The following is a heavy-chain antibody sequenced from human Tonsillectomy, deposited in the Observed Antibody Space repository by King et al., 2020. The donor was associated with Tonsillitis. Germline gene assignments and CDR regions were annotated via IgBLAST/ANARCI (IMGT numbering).Heavy chain of an antibody. CDR2: ISSSSSYT. D-gene: IGHD2-2*01. CDR1: GFTFSDYY. J-gene: IGHJ6*02. CDR3: ARDRCSSTSCRLFYYYGMDV. Sequence: VQLVESGGGLVKPGGSLRLSCAASGFTFSDYYMSWIRQAPGKGLEWVSYISSSSSYTNYADSVKGRFTISRDNAKNSLYLQMNSLRAEDTAVYYCARDRCSSTSCRLFYYYGMDVWGQGTTVTVSS. V-gene: IGHV3-11*06.